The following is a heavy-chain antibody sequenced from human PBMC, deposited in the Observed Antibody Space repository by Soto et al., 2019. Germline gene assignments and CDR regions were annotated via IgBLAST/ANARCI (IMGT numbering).Heavy chain of an antibody. CDR2: ISSSSSTI. D-gene: IGHD2-15*01. J-gene: IGHJ4*02. V-gene: IGHV3-48*02. CDR1: RFVFSTYS. CDR3: ARPAGRVDYFDY. Sequence: EVQLVESGGGLVQPGGSLRLSCAASRFVFSTYSMNWVRQAPGKGLEWVSYISSSSSTIYYADSVQGRFTISRDNAKNSLYLQVNSLRDEDTAVYYCARPAGRVDYFDYWGQETLVTVSS.